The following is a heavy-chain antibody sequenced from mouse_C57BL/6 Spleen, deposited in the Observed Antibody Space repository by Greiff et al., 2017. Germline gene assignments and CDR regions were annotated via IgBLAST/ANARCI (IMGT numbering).Heavy chain of an antibody. J-gene: IGHJ4*01. Sequence: QVQLQQSGPELVKPGASVKISCKASGYAFSSSWMNWVKQRPGKGLEWIGRIYPGDGDTNYNGKFKGKATLTADQSSSTAYMQLSSLTFEDSAVYFCARYGNLHYGRYYAMDYWGQGTSVTVSS. CDR1: GYAFSSSW. D-gene: IGHD1-1*01. CDR2: IYPGDGDT. CDR3: ARYGNLHYGRYYAMDY. V-gene: IGHV1-82*01.